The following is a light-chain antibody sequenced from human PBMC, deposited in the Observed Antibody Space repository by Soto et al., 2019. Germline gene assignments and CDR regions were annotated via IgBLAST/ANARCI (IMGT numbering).Light chain of an antibody. Sequence: QSVLTQPASVSGSPGQSITISCTGTSGDVGGYKYVSWYQQHPGKAPKLMIYDVNNRPSGVPNRFSGSKSGNTASLTISGLQAEDEADYYCSSYRSGSTVFGGGTKLTVL. V-gene: IGLV2-14*03. CDR3: SSYRSGSTV. CDR2: DVN. J-gene: IGLJ3*02. CDR1: SGDVGGYKY.